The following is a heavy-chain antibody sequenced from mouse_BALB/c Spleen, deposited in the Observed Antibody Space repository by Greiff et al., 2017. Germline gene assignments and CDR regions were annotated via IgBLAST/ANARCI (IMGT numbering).Heavy chain of an antibody. D-gene: IGHD2-4*01. J-gene: IGHJ4*01. Sequence: EVKLMESGPGLVKPSQSLSLTCSVTGYSITSGYYWNWIRQFPGNKLEWMGYISYDGSNNYNPSLKNRISITRDTSKNQFFLKLNSVTTEDTATYYCARKANDYDEGLSAMDYWGQGTSVTVSS. V-gene: IGHV3-6*02. CDR1: GYSITSGYY. CDR2: ISYDGSN. CDR3: ARKANDYDEGLSAMDY.